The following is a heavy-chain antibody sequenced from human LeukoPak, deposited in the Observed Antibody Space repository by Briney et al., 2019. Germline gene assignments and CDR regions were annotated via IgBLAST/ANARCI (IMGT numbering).Heavy chain of an antibody. V-gene: IGHV3-48*01. CDR3: VRGPAVAGTVGWFDP. D-gene: IGHD6-19*01. J-gene: IGHJ5*02. Sequence: GGSLRLSCAASGFTFSSYSMNWVRQAPGKGLEWVSYISSSSSTIYYADSVKGRFTISRDNAKNSLYLQMNSLRAEDTAVYYCVRGPAVAGTVGWFDPWGQGTLVTVSS. CDR2: ISSSSSTI. CDR1: GFTFSSYS.